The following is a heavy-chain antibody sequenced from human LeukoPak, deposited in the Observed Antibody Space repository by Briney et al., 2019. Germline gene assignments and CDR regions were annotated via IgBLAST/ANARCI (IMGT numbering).Heavy chain of an antibody. J-gene: IGHJ6*02. V-gene: IGHV4-39*01. CDR3: VRHRAGSYYYYGMDV. Sequence: PSETLSLTCTVSGGSISSYYWGWIRQPPGKGLEWIGSIYYSVSTYYNPSLKSRVTISVDTSKNQFSLKLSSVTAADTAVYYCVRHRAGSYYYYGMDVWGQGTTVTVSS. CDR1: GGSISSYY. CDR2: IYYSVST. D-gene: IGHD2-15*01.